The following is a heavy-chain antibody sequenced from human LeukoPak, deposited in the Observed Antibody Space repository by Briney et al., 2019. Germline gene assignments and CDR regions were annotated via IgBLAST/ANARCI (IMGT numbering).Heavy chain of an antibody. Sequence: PGGSLRLSCIVSGFTFSSYWMSWVRQAPGKGLEWIGEINHSGSTNYNPSLKSRVTISVDTSKNQFSLKLSSVTAADTAVYYCARGRSFGIAAYYYYYYMDVWGKGTTVTVSS. CDR1: GFTFSSYW. D-gene: IGHD6-13*01. CDR2: INHSGST. V-gene: IGHV4-34*01. CDR3: ARGRSFGIAAYYYYYYMDV. J-gene: IGHJ6*03.